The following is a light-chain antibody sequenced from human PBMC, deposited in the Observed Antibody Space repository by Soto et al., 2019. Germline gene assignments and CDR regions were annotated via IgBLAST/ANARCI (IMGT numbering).Light chain of an antibody. J-gene: IGKJ5*01. Sequence: EIVMTQSPATLSVSPGERSTLSCRASQSVSSTYLAWYQQKPGXDPXXLIYRTSTRATGIPDRFSGSGSGTEFTLTISRLEPEDFAVYYCQQFGSSVTFGQGTRLEIK. CDR3: QQFGSSVT. CDR2: RTS. V-gene: IGKV3-20*01. CDR1: QSVSSTY.